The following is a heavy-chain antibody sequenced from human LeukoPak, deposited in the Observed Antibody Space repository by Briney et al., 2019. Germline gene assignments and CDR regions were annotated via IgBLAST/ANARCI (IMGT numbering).Heavy chain of an antibody. CDR3: ANVVAATRFHN. Sequence: GGSLRLSCAASGFTFSSYPMSWVRQAPGKGLEWVSAISGSGGSTYYGDSVEGRFTISRDSSKNTLSLQMQSLRGEDTAVLFCANVVAATRFHNWGQGTVATVSS. J-gene: IGHJ4*02. D-gene: IGHD2-15*01. CDR2: ISGSGGST. V-gene: IGHV3-23*01. CDR1: GFTFSSYP.